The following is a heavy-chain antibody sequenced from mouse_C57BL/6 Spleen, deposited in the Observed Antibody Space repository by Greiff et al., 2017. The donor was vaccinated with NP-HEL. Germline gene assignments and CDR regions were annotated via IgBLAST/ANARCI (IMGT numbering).Heavy chain of an antibody. Sequence: QVQLQQSGAELVKPGASVKISCKASGYAFSSYWMNWVKQRPGKGLEWIGQIYPGDGDTNYNGKFKGKATLTADKSSSTAYMQLSSLTSEDSAVYFCAREIYYDGSSYDAMDYWGQGTSVTVSS. J-gene: IGHJ4*01. V-gene: IGHV1-80*01. D-gene: IGHD1-1*01. CDR1: GYAFSSYW. CDR3: AREIYYDGSSYDAMDY. CDR2: IYPGDGDT.